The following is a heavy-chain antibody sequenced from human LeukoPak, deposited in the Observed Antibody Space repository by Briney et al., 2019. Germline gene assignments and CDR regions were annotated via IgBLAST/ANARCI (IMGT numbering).Heavy chain of an antibody. CDR1: GGSISTYF. Sequence: LETLSLTCTVSGGSISTYFWSWIRQPPGKGLEWIGYVYTDGSTKYNPSLKSRVTISLDTSKNQLSLKLSSVTAADTAVYYCARRQIYFDYWGQGTLVTVSS. CDR3: ARRQIYFDY. V-gene: IGHV4-4*08. J-gene: IGHJ4*02. CDR2: VYTDGST.